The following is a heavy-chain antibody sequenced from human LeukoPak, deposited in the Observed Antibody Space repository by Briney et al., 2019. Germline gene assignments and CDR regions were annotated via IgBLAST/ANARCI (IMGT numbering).Heavy chain of an antibody. CDR1: RFTFSSYT. CDR3: ARQWGSCTLDY. Sequence: PGGSLRLSCAVSRFTFSSYTMNWVRQAPAKGLERVSSSSSSTKYIYYADSVKGRFTISRDNAKNSLYLQVNSLRAEDTAVYYCARQWGSCTLDYWGQGTLVTVSS. J-gene: IGHJ4*02. D-gene: IGHD2-8*01. V-gene: IGHV3-21*01. CDR2: SSSSTKYI.